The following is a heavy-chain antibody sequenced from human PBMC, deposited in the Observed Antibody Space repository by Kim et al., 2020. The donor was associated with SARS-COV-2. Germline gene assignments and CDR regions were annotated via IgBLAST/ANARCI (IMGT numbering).Heavy chain of an antibody. D-gene: IGHD6-25*01. V-gene: IGHV4-39*01. CDR1: GVSLSSSYYY. CDR2: IYRTGST. Sequence: SETLSLTCNVSGVSLSSSYYYWGWIRQPPGKGLEWIGIIYRTGSTYYNPSLKSRLTLSVDTSKNQFSLKLKSVTAADTALYFCARQQSPAAQFDFWGQGTLVTVSS. J-gene: IGHJ4*02. CDR3: ARQQSPAAQFDF.